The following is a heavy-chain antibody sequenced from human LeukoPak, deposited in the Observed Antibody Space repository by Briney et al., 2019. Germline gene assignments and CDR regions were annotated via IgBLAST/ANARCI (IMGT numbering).Heavy chain of an antibody. D-gene: IGHD5-12*01. CDR1: GFTFSDYY. CDR2: ISSSGSTI. V-gene: IGHV3-11*04. Sequence: GGSLILSCAASGFTFSDYYMSWIRQAPGKGLEWVSYISSSGSTIYYADSVKGRFTISRDNAKNSLYLQMNSLRAEDTAVYYCARDGYRRYYYYMDVWGKGTTVTVSS. J-gene: IGHJ6*03. CDR3: ARDGYRRYYYYMDV.